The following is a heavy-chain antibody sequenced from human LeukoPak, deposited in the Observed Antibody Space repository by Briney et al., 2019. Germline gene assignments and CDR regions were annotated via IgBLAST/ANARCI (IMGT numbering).Heavy chain of an antibody. Sequence: GASVKVSCKASGYTFTSYGISWVRQAPGQGLEWMGWISAYNGNTNYAQKLQGRVTMTTDTSTSTAYMELRSLRSDDTAVYYCARAHEYYGSGSYQESCFDYWGRGTLVTVSS. D-gene: IGHD3-10*01. V-gene: IGHV1-18*01. CDR1: GYTFTSYG. CDR3: ARAHEYYGSGSYQESCFDY. CDR2: ISAYNGNT. J-gene: IGHJ4*02.